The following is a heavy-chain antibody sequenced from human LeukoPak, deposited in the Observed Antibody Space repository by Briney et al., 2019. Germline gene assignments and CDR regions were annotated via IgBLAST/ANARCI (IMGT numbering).Heavy chain of an antibody. V-gene: IGHV4-39*01. CDR1: GGSISSSSYY. D-gene: IGHD6-13*01. CDR3: ARWDEGYETFDY. Sequence: SETLSLTCTVSGGSISSSSYYWGWIRQPPGKGLEWIGSIYYSGSTYYNPSLKSRVTISVDTSKNQFSLKLSSVTAADTAVYYCARWDEGYETFDYWGQGTLVTVSS. J-gene: IGHJ4*02. CDR2: IYYSGST.